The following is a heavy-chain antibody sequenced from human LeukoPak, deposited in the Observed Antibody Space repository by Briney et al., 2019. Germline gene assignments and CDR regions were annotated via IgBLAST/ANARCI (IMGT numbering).Heavy chain of an antibody. CDR2: IYPGDSDT. Sequence: GESLKISCKGSGYSFTSYWIGWVRQMPGKGLEWMGIIYPGDSDTRYSPSFQGQVTISADKSISTAYLQWSSLKASDTAMYYCARGSYYYGSGSLGAIAYQAFDPWGQGTLVTVSA. V-gene: IGHV5-51*01. J-gene: IGHJ5*02. CDR3: ARGSYYYGSGSLGAIAYQAFDP. D-gene: IGHD3-10*01. CDR1: GYSFTSYW.